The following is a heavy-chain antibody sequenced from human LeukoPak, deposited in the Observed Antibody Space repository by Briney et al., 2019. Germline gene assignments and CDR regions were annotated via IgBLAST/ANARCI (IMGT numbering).Heavy chain of an antibody. J-gene: IGHJ4*02. CDR1: GFTFSSYG. CDR3: AKERPTRRYCSGGSCYSRYFDY. V-gene: IGHV3-23*01. CDR2: ISGSGGST. D-gene: IGHD2-15*01. Sequence: GRSLRLSCAASGFTFSSYGMSWVRQAPGKGLEWVSAISGSGGSTYYTDSVKGRFTISRDNSKNTLYLQMNSLRAEDTAVHYCAKERPTRRYCSGGSCYSRYFDYWGQGTLVTVSS.